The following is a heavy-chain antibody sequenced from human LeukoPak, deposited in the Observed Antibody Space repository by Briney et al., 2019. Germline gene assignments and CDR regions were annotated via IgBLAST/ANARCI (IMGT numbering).Heavy chain of an antibody. CDR3: ARGQKILVGAPFDY. CDR1: GGSFSGYY. Sequence: SETLSLACAVYGGSFSGYYWSWIRQPPGKGLEWIGEINHSGSTNYNPSLKSRATISVDTSKNQFSLKLSSVTAADTAVYYCARGQKILVGAPFDYWGQGTLVTVSS. D-gene: IGHD1-26*01. J-gene: IGHJ4*02. V-gene: IGHV4-34*01. CDR2: INHSGST.